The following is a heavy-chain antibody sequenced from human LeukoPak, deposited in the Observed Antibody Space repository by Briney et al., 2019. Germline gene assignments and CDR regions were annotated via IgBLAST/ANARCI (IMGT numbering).Heavy chain of an antibody. CDR1: GFTFSNAW. Sequence: GGSLRLSCAASGFTFSNAWMRWVRQAPGKGLEWVGRIKSKTDGGTTDYAAPVKGRFTISRDDSKNTLYLQMNSLKTEDTAVYYCTTALTVAGNFDYWGQGTLVTVSS. V-gene: IGHV3-15*01. CDR2: IKSKTDGGTT. D-gene: IGHD6-19*01. CDR3: TTALTVAGNFDY. J-gene: IGHJ4*02.